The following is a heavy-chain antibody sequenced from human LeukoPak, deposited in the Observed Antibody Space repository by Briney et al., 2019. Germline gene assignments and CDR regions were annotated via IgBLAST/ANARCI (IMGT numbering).Heavy chain of an antibody. Sequence: GSLRLSCAASGFTFSSYSMNLVRQAPGRGLEWVSSISSSSSSYIYYADSVKGRFTISRDNAKNSLYLQMNSLRAEDTAVYYCATVVVVPAATDYWGQGTLVTVSS. CDR2: ISSSSSSYI. D-gene: IGHD2-2*01. V-gene: IGHV3-21*01. J-gene: IGHJ4*02. CDR3: ATVVVVPAATDY. CDR1: GFTFSSYS.